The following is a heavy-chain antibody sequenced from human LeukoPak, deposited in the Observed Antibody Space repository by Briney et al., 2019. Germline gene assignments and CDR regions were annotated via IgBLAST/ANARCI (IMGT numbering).Heavy chain of an antibody. V-gene: IGHV4-34*01. CDR2: INHSGST. CDR3: ARGDGITGTQGRLDY. CDR1: GGTFSGYY. D-gene: IGHD1-20*01. Sequence: PSETLSLTCAVYGGTFSGYYWSWIRQPPGKGLEWIGEINHSGSTNYNPSLKSRVTISVDTSKNQFSLKLSSVTAADTAVYYCARGDGITGTQGRLDYWCQGTLVTVSS. J-gene: IGHJ4*02.